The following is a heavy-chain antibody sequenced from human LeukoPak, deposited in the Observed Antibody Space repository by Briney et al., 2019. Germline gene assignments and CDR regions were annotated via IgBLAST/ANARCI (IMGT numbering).Heavy chain of an antibody. CDR1: GFTVSSNY. V-gene: IGHV3-53*01. CDR2: IYSGGST. CDR3: AKDLERVAIFGVVIMDAFDI. Sequence: GGSLRLSCAASGFTVSSNYMSWVRQAPGKGLEWVSVIYSGGSTYYADSVKGRFTISRDNSKNTLYLQMNSLRAEDTAVYYCAKDLERVAIFGVVIMDAFDIWGQGTMVTVSS. D-gene: IGHD3-3*01. J-gene: IGHJ3*02.